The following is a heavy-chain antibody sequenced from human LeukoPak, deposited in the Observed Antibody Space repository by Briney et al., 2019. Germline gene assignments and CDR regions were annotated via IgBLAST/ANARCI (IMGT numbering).Heavy chain of an antibody. D-gene: IGHD3-16*02. Sequence: TSETLSLTCSVSGDSLSSYYWSWIRQPAGKGLEWIGRIYSSGSTNYNPSLKSRVTMSVDTSKNQFSLKLSSVTAADTAVYYCARDIYDYVWGSYRYLDYWGQGTLVTVSS. V-gene: IGHV4-4*07. J-gene: IGHJ4*02. CDR1: GDSLSSYY. CDR2: IYSSGST. CDR3: ARDIYDYVWGSYRYLDY.